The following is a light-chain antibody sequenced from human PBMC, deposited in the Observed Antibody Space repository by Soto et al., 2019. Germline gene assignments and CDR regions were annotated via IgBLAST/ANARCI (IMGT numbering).Light chain of an antibody. V-gene: IGLV2-8*01. J-gene: IGLJ1*01. CDR2: EVN. Sequence: QSALTQPPSASGSPGQSVTISCTGTSSDFGGYNYVSWYQQHPGKAPKLMIFEVNKRPSGVPDRFSGSKSGNTASLTVSGLQAEDEADYYSSSFAGSSNFGVFGTGTKVTVL. CDR3: SSFAGSSNFGV. CDR1: SSDFGGYNY.